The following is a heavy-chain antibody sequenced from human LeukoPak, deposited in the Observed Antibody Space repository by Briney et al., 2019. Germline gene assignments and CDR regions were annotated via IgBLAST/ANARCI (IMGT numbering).Heavy chain of an antibody. D-gene: IGHD5-18*01. CDR2: IYPGDSDT. CDR1: GYSLTNYW. Sequence: GESLKISCKGSGYSLTNYWIGWVRQMPGKGLEWMGIIYPGDSDTRYSPSFQGQVTISADKSINTAYLEWSSLKASDTAMYYCARLGSGYSYGIDYWGQGTLVTVSS. V-gene: IGHV5-51*01. J-gene: IGHJ4*02. CDR3: ARLGSGYSYGIDY.